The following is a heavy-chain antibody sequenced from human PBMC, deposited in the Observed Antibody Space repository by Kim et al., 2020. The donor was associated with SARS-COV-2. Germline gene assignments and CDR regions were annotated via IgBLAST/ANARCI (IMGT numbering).Heavy chain of an antibody. D-gene: IGHD6-13*01. V-gene: IGHV3-21*01. Sequence: GGSLRLSCAASGFTFSSYSMNWVRQAPGKGLEWVSSISSSSSYIYYADSVKGRFTISRDNAKNSLYLQMNSLRAEDTAVYYCASLGDRAAVGSFDYWGQGTLVTVSS. CDR1: GFTFSSYS. CDR3: ASLGDRAAVGSFDY. CDR2: ISSSSSYI. J-gene: IGHJ4*02.